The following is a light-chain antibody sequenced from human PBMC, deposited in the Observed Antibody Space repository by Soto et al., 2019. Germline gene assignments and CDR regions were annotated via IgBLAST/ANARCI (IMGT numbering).Light chain of an antibody. J-gene: IGKJ3*01. CDR3: QQRSNWPPILT. CDR1: QSVGSY. V-gene: IGKV3-11*01. Sequence: EIVLTQSPATLSLSPGERATLSCRASQSVGSYLAWYQHKPGQAPRLLIYDASNRATGIPARFSGSGSGTDFTLTISSLEPDDVAVYYCQQRSNWPPILTFGPGTKVDIK. CDR2: DAS.